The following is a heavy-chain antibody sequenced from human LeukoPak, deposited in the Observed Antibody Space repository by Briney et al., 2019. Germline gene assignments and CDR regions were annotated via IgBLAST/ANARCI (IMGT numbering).Heavy chain of an antibody. V-gene: IGHV1-18*01. CDR1: GYASNAYG. D-gene: IGHD5-12*01. J-gene: IGHJ4*02. Sequence: ASVKVSCEPSGYASNAYGISWVRQAPGRGLEWLGWISGYSYNTNYAQMFRGRVTMTIDTSTITAYMELRSLTSDDTAVYYCARDKSVATAPRHPFDYWGQGTLITVSS. CDR2: ISGYSYNT. CDR3: ARDKSVATAPRHPFDY.